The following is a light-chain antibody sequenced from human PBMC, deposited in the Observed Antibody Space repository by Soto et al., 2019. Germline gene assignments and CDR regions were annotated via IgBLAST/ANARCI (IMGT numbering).Light chain of an antibody. V-gene: IGKV3-20*01. J-gene: IGKJ1*01. Sequence: EIVLTQSPGMLHLSQGDRASLSCRASQTITSSFLAWYQQKPGQAPRLLISAASSRATGIPDRFSGSGSETDFTLTISRLEPEDFAVYFCQQDGSSPPTFGQGTKVDVK. CDR3: QQDGSSPPT. CDR2: AAS. CDR1: QTITSSF.